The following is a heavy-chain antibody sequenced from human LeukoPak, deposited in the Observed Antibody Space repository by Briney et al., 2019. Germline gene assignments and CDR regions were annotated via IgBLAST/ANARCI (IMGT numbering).Heavy chain of an antibody. D-gene: IGHD3-16*01. CDR2: IWYDGSNK. Sequence: GRSLRLSCAASGFSFSIYGMHWVRQAPGKGLEWVAVIWYDGSNKNYADSVEGRFTISRDNSKNTLYLQMNSLRAEDTAVYYCARESDLGGAFDIWGQGTMVTVSS. CDR3: ARESDLGGAFDI. CDR1: GFSFSIYG. V-gene: IGHV3-33*01. J-gene: IGHJ3*02.